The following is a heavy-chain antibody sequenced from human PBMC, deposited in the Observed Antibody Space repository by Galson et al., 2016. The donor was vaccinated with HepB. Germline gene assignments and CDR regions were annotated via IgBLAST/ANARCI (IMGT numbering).Heavy chain of an antibody. J-gene: IGHJ4*02. CDR3: AKDGYYYGSGIDIHFDY. D-gene: IGHD3-10*01. CDR2: IWHDGSNK. Sequence: SLRLSCAASEFTFSTYGMHWVRQAPGKGLEWVALIWHDGSNKYYADSVKGRFTISRDNPKNTVSLHMNSLRPEDTAVYYCAKDGYYYGSGIDIHFDYWGRGTPVTVSS. CDR1: EFTFSTYG. V-gene: IGHV3-30*02.